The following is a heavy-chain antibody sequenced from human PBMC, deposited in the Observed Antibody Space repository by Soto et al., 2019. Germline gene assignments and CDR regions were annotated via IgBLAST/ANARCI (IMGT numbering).Heavy chain of an antibody. V-gene: IGHV4-59*01. CDR3: ARSLYCSSTSCWWFDP. CDR2: IYYSGST. Sequence: SETLSLTCTVSGGSISSYYWSWIRQPPGKGLEWIGYIYYSGSTNYNPSLKSRVTISVDTSKNQFSLKLSSVTAADTAVYYCARSLYCSSTSCWWFDPWGQGTLVTVSS. D-gene: IGHD2-2*01. CDR1: GGSISSYY. J-gene: IGHJ5*02.